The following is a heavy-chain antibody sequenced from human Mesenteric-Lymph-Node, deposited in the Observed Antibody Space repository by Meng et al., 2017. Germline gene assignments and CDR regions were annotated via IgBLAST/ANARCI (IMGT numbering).Heavy chain of an antibody. V-gene: IGHV4-34*01. J-gene: IGHJ6*01. Sequence: SETLSLTCAVYGGSFSGYYWSWIRQPPGKGLEWIGEINHSGSTNYNPSLKSRVTISVDTSKNQFSLKLSSVTAADTAVYYCARGVVVVPAGFYYYYYYGMDFCEQAITTVSS. CDR2: INHSGST. CDR3: ARGVVVVPAGFYYYYYYGMDF. CDR1: GGSFSGYY. D-gene: IGHD2-2*01.